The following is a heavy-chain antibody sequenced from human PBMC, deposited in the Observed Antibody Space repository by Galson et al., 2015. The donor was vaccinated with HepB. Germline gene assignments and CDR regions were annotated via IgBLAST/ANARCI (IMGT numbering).Heavy chain of an antibody. D-gene: IGHD6-19*01. J-gene: IGHJ4*02. CDR1: GFTFSSYA. CDR3: AKDRWTRRIALGGTDY. CDR2: ISYDGNEK. Sequence: SLRLSCAASGFTFSSYAMSWVRQAPGKGLEWLAIISYDGNEKYYADSVEGRFTVSRDNSGNTLFLVMKNLRTDDTAVYYCAKDRWTRRIALGGTDYWGRGTLVTVSS. V-gene: IGHV3-30*04.